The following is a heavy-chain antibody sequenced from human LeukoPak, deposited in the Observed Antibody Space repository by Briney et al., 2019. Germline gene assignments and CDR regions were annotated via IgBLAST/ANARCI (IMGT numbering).Heavy chain of an antibody. CDR1: GFGFSGYW. CDR3: ARDVRAGFTGYFPFDF. CDR2: IKQDGSEQ. Sequence: GGSLRLSCAASGFGFSGYWMSWVRQAPGKGLEWVANIKQDGSEQYYVDSVKGRFTISRDNAKNSLYLQMNSLRSEDTAVYYCARDVRAGFTGYFPFDFWGQGTLVIASS. D-gene: IGHD5-18*01. J-gene: IGHJ4*02. V-gene: IGHV3-7*01.